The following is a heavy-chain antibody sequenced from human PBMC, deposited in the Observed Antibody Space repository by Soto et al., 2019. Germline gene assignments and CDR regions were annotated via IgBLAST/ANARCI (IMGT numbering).Heavy chain of an antibody. V-gene: IGHV1-18*01. CDR1: GYTFTSYG. J-gene: IGHJ4*02. CDR3: AARLYDILTGQPSLFDY. D-gene: IGHD3-9*01. Sequence: QVQLVQSGAEVKKPGASVKVSCKASGYTFTSYGISWVRQAPGQGLEWMGWISTYSGHTNYAQKLQGRVTMTTDTSSSTAYLGLRRLRSDDTAVYYCAARLYDILTGQPSLFDYWGQGTLVTVSS. CDR2: ISTYSGHT.